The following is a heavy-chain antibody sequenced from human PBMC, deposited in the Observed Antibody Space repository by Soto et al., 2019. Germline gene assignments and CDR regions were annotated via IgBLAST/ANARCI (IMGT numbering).Heavy chain of an antibody. J-gene: IGHJ4*02. CDR1: GFTFSSYS. Sequence: EVQLVESGGGLVQPGGSLRLSCAASGFTFSSYSMNWVRQAPGKGLEWVSYISSSSSTIYYADSVKGRFTISRDNAKNSLYLQMNSLRAEDTAVYYCARDFYDYIWGSYRYNQYFDYWGQGTLVTVSS. D-gene: IGHD3-16*02. CDR3: ARDFYDYIWGSYRYNQYFDY. CDR2: ISSSSSTI. V-gene: IGHV3-48*01.